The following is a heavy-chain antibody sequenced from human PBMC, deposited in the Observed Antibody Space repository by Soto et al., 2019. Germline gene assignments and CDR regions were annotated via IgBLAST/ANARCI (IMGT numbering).Heavy chain of an antibody. J-gene: IGHJ3*02. CDR1: GGSISTYY. CDR2: IYYSGSI. Sequence: PSETLSLTCTVSGGSISTYYWSWIRQPPGKGLERIGYIYYSGSINYNPSLKSRVSISVDTSKNQFSLKLSSVAAADTAVYYCARDVGLAGAAFDIWGQGTVVTVSS. V-gene: IGHV4-59*01. D-gene: IGHD6-13*01. CDR3: ARDVGLAGAAFDI.